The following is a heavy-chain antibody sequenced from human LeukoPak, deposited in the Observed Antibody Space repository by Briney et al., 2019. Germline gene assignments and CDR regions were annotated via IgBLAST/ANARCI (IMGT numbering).Heavy chain of an antibody. CDR3: ARHVWSSSGSEAFDI. CDR2: IYYSGST. Sequence: SETLSLTCTVSGGSISSSTYYWGWIRQPPAKGLEWIGSIYYSGSTYYNPSLKSRVTISVDTSKNQFSLKLSSVTAADTAVYYCARHVWSSSGSEAFDIWGQGTMVTVSS. V-gene: IGHV4-39*01. J-gene: IGHJ3*02. CDR1: GGSISSSTYY. D-gene: IGHD2-15*01.